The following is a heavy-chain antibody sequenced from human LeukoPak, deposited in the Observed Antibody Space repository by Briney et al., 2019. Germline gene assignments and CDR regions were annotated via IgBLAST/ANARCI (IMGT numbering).Heavy chain of an antibody. CDR2: INWNGGST. V-gene: IGHV3-20*04. CDR3: ARASWRDEPFDP. CDR1: GFTFDDYG. Sequence: GGSLRLSCAASGFTFDDYGMSWVRQAPGKGLEWVSGINWNGGSTGYADSVKGRFTISRDNAKNSLYLQMNSLRAEDTAVYYCARASWRDEPFDPWGQGTLVTVSS. J-gene: IGHJ5*02. D-gene: IGHD1-14*01.